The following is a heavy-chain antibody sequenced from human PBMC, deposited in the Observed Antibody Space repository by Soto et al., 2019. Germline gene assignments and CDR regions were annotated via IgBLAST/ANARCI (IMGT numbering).Heavy chain of an antibody. J-gene: IGHJ1*01. V-gene: IGHV3-53*01. Sequence: EVQLVESGGGLIQPGGSLRLSCAASGFTVSSNYMSWVRQAAGKGLEWVSVIYSGGSTCYADSVKGRFTISRDNSXXXXXXXXXXXXXXXXXXXXXXXXXXXXXXXXXXXHWGQGTLVTVSS. CDR1: GFTVSSNY. CDR2: IYSGGST. CDR3: XXXXXXXXXXXXXXH.